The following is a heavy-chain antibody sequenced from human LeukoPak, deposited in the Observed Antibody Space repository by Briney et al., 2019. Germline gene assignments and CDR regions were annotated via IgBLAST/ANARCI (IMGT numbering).Heavy chain of an antibody. Sequence: SETLSLTCSVSGGSFSTYYWSWIRQPPGKGLEWIGFIYYSGSTDYNPSLKSRVTISVDTSKKQSSLKLSSVTAADTAVYYCARQPLVRDCGGDCEFDYWGQGTRVSVSS. CDR1: GGSFSTYY. D-gene: IGHD2-21*02. CDR2: IYYSGST. J-gene: IGHJ4*02. CDR3: ARQPLVRDCGGDCEFDY. V-gene: IGHV4-59*01.